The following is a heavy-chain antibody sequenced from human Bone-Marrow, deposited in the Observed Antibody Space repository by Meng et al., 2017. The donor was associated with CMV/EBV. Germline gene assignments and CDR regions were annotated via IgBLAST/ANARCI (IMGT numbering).Heavy chain of an antibody. CDR2: ISAYNGNT. J-gene: IGHJ4*02. Sequence: YTFTSYGISWVRHAPGPWLEWIGWISAYNGNTNYAQKLQGRVTMTTDTSTSTAYMELRSLRSDDTAVYYCARWPEYQLLYSLDHFDYWGQGTLVTVSS. CDR1: YTFTSYG. V-gene: IGHV1-18*01. CDR3: ARWPEYQLLYSLDHFDY. D-gene: IGHD2-2*02.